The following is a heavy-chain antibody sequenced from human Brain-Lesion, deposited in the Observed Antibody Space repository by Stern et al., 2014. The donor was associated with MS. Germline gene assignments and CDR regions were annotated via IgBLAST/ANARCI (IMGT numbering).Heavy chain of an antibody. CDR1: GYTLTELS. J-gene: IGHJ4*02. Sequence: VESGAEVKKPGASVKVSCKVSGYTLTELSMHWVRQAPRKGLEWMGGFDPEDGETIYAQKFQGRVTMTEDTSTDTAYMELSSLRSEDTAVYYRATLSPGAGGNYYRHFDYWGQGTLVTVSS. D-gene: IGHD1-26*01. V-gene: IGHV1-24*01. CDR3: ATLSPGAGGNYYRHFDY. CDR2: FDPEDGET.